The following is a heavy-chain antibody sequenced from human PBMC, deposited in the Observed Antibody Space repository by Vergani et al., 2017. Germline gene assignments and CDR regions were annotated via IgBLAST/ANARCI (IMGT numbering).Heavy chain of an antibody. CDR3: AKVLVSTTAVGSGSDYFDY. Sequence: EVQLLESGGGLVQPGGSLRLSCAASGFTFSSYAMSWVRQAPGKGLEWVSAISGSGCSTYYADSVKGRFTISRDNSKNTLYLQMNSLRAEDTAVYYCAKVLVSTTAVGSGSDYFDYWGQGTLVTVSS. J-gene: IGHJ4*02. D-gene: IGHD3-10*01. CDR1: GFTFSSYA. CDR2: ISGSGCST. V-gene: IGHV3-23*01.